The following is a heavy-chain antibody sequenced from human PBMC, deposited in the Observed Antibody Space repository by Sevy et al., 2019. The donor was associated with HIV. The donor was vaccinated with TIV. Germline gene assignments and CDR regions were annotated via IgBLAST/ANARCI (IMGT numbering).Heavy chain of an antibody. Sequence: SETLSLTCTVSGGSISSYYWSWIRQPAGKGLEWIGRIYTSGSTNYNPSLKSRVTMSVDTSKNQFSLKLSSVTAADTAVYYCARLIITMVRGEDAFDIWGQGTIVTVSS. D-gene: IGHD3-10*01. V-gene: IGHV4-4*07. CDR2: IYTSGST. J-gene: IGHJ3*02. CDR1: GGSISSYY. CDR3: ARLIITMVRGEDAFDI.